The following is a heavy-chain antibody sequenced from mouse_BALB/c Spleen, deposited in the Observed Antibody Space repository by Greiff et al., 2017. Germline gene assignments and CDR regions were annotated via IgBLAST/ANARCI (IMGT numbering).Heavy chain of an antibody. D-gene: IGHD2-3*01. CDR3: ARPVYDGYYVGYFDY. J-gene: IGHJ2*01. Sequence: EVKLVESGGGLVQPGGSRKLSCAASGFTFSSFGMHWVRQAPEKGLEWVAYISSGSSTIYYADTVKGRFTISRDNPKNTLFLQMTSLRSEDTAMYDCARPVYDGYYVGYFDYWGQGTTLT. CDR2: ISSGSSTI. V-gene: IGHV5-17*02. CDR1: GFTFSSFG.